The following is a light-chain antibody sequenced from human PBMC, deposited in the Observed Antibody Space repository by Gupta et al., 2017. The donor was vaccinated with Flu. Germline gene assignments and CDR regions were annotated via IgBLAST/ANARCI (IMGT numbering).Light chain of an antibody. CDR2: KDS. V-gene: IGLV3-25*02. Sequence: SYELTQPPSVSVSPGQTARITCSGDALPKQYAYWYQQKSGQAPVLVIYKDSERPSGIPERFSGSSSGTTVTLTISGVQAEDEADYYCQSADSSGTCVVFGGGTKLTVL. J-gene: IGLJ2*01. CDR3: QSADSSGTCVV. CDR1: ALPKQY.